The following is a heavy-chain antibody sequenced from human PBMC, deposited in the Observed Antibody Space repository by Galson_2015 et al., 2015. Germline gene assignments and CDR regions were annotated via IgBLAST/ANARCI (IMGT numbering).Heavy chain of an antibody. CDR2: IYYSGST. CDR3: ARHRRLIDGDYLFDY. CDR1: GGSISSSSYY. V-gene: IGHV4-39*01. J-gene: IGHJ4*02. Sequence: SETLSLTCTVSGGSISSSSYYWGWIRQPPGKGLEWIGSIYYSGSTYYNPSLKSRVTISVDTSKNQFSLKLSSVTAADTAVYYCARHRRLIDGDYLFDYWGQGTLVTVSS. D-gene: IGHD4-17*01.